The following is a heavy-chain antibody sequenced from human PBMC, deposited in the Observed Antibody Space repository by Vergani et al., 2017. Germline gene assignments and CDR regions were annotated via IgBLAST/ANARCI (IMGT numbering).Heavy chain of an antibody. CDR3: TTDNQQSSLGHCSVTNCYGGVFDI. V-gene: IGHV3-30*02. D-gene: IGHD2-15*01. Sequence: QVQLVETGGGVVQPGGSLRLYCATSGFSFNTYGAHWVRQAPGKGLEWVAFIGYDGRIKYNVDSVKGRFTISRDTSKKTLSLQMNSLKTEDTAVYYCTTDNQQSSLGHCSVTNCYGGVFDIWGEGTVVTVSS. J-gene: IGHJ3*02. CDR1: GFSFNTYG. CDR2: IGYDGRIK.